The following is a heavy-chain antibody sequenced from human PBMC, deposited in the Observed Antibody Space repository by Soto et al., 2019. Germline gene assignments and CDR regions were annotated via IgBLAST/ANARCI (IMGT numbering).Heavy chain of an antibody. J-gene: IGHJ6*02. D-gene: IGHD1-26*01. CDR1: GYTFYSHS. V-gene: IGHV1-18*01. Sequence: QAQLVQSGAEVKKPGASVKVSCKASGYTFYSHSISWVRQAPGQGLEWMGRINGDYGNTQYAQKVRGRVTMTTDTPTTPVAMQATSLTSDDTAVYYCARCIPGDYYYGMDVWGQGTTVTVSS. CDR3: ARCIPGDYYYGMDV. CDR2: INGDYGNT.